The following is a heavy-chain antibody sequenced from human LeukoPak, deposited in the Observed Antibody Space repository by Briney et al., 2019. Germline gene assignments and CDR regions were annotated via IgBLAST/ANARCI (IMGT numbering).Heavy chain of an antibody. CDR1: GYTFTSYG. J-gene: IGHJ6*02. Sequence: ASVKVSCKASGYTFTSYGISWLRQAPGQGLEWMGWISAYNGNTKYAQKLQGRVTMSTDTSTSTAYMELRSLRSDDTAVYYCARDPTTDIVVVPAAIPIPHYYYYYGMDVWGQGTTVTVSS. V-gene: IGHV1-18*01. D-gene: IGHD2-2*01. CDR3: ARDPTTDIVVVPAAIPIPHYYYYYGMDV. CDR2: ISAYNGNT.